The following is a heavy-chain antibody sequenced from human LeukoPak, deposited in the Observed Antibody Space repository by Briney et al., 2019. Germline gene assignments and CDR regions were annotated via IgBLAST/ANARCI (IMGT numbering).Heavy chain of an antibody. J-gene: IGHJ4*02. CDR1: GGSFSGYY. V-gene: IGHV4-34*01. CDR2: INHSGST. D-gene: IGHD3-3*01. CDR3: ARRPVLRFLEWLLSPFDY. Sequence: SETLSLTCAVYGGSFSGYYWSWIRQPPGKGLEWIGEINHSGSTNYNPSLKSRVTISVDTSKNQFSLKLSSVTAADTAVYYCARRPVLRFLEWLLSPFDYWGQGTLVTVSS.